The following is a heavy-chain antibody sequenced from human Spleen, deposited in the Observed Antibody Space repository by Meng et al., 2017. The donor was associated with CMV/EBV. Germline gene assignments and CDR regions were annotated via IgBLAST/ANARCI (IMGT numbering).Heavy chain of an antibody. J-gene: IGHJ6*02. CDR2: IYSSGRA. V-gene: IGHV4-59*01. CDR1: GGSISNYY. Sequence: GSLRLSCTVSGGSISNYYWTWIRQPPGKGLEWIAHIYSSGRANYNPSLNSRVTMSVDTSKNQFSLKLSSVTAADTAVYYCARGPPYYSWGDVWGQGTTVTVSS. CDR3: ARGPPYYSWGDV. D-gene: IGHD2-21*01.